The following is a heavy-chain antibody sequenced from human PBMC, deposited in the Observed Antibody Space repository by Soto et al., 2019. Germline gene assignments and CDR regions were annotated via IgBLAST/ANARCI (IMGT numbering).Heavy chain of an antibody. D-gene: IGHD4-4*01. Sequence: SETLSLTCTVSGGSISSSSYYWGWIRQPPGKGLEWIGSIYYSGSTYYNPSLKSRVTISVDTSKNQFSLKLSSVTAADTAVYYCARHEEETVTTGNWFDPWGQGTLVTVSS. V-gene: IGHV4-39*01. CDR3: ARHEEETVTTGNWFDP. CDR2: IYYSGST. CDR1: GGSISSSSYY. J-gene: IGHJ5*02.